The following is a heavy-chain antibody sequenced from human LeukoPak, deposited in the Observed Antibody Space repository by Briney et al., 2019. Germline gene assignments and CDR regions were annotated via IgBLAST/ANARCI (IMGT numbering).Heavy chain of an antibody. V-gene: IGHV3-23*01. CDR1: GFSFGRSA. J-gene: IGHJ4*02. CDR3: VKGRMSEDGLDF. D-gene: IGHD5-24*01. Sequence: PGWSLRLSCEASGFSFGRSAMTWVRQTPGKGLEWFSSISSSGNTYYADSVKGRFTISRDNSKNLVNLQMNSLRAEDTAIYYCVKGRMSEDGLDFWGQGSLVTVSS. CDR2: ISSSGNT.